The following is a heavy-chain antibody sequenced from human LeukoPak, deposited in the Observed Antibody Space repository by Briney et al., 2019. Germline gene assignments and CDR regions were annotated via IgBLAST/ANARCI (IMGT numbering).Heavy chain of an antibody. CDR1: GGSISSYY. V-gene: IGHV4-59*01. CDR2: IYYSGST. J-gene: IGHJ4*02. Sequence: SETLSLTCTVSGGSISSYYWSWIRQPPGKGLEWIGYIYYSGSTNYNPSLKSRVTISVDTSKNQFSLKLSSVTAADTAVYYCARERRITMIRGVFDNWGQGTLVSVSS. CDR3: ARERRITMIRGVFDN. D-gene: IGHD3-10*01.